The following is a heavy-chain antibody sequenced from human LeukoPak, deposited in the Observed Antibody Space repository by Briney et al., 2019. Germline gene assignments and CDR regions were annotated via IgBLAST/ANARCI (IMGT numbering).Heavy chain of an antibody. Sequence: SETLSLTCSVSGGSVSSGIYYWSGIRQPPGKGLEWIGYIDYSGSTNYNPSLKSRVTISVDTSKNQFSLKLSSVTAADTAVYYCARDGSGWSDYFDYWGQGTLVTVSS. V-gene: IGHV4-61*01. CDR2: IDYSGST. D-gene: IGHD6-19*01. J-gene: IGHJ4*02. CDR3: ARDGSGWSDYFDY. CDR1: GGSVSSGIYY.